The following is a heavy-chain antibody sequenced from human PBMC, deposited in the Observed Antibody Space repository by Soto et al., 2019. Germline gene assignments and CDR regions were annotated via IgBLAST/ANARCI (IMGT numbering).Heavy chain of an antibody. Sequence: PGGSLRLSCAVSGFTFSSYWMNWVRQAPGKGLEWVANIREDGSEQYYVDSVKGRFIISRDNARNSLYLQMNSLRVDDTAVYYCARPPTYNTFDPWGQGTLVTVSS. D-gene: IGHD1-1*01. CDR2: IREDGSEQ. CDR3: ARPPTYNTFDP. V-gene: IGHV3-7*01. J-gene: IGHJ5*02. CDR1: GFTFSSYW.